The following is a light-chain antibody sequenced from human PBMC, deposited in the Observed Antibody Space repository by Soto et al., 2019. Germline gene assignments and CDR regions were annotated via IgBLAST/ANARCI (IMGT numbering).Light chain of an antibody. Sequence: DIPMTQSPSSQSTSVGDRVTITCPASQHVWSYLNWYQEKPGKAPKLLIYAASSLQSGVPLSFSGNGSGTDFTLTSSILRPEDCATYYCQQSYSTPYTFGQGTKLEI. V-gene: IGKV1-39*01. J-gene: IGKJ2*01. CDR2: AAS. CDR3: QQSYSTPYT. CDR1: QHVWSY.